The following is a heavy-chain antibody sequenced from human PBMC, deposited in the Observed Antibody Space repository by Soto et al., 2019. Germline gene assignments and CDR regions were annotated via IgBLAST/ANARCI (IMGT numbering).Heavy chain of an antibody. Sequence: QVQLVQSGAEVKKPGASVKVSCKASGYTFTSYGISWVRQAPGQGLEWMGWISAYNGNTNYAQKLQGRVTKTTDTSTSAAYMELRSLRSDDTAVYYCARDRDDRYYDCCSGLSAPSYYGMDVWGQGNTFTGS. CDR2: ISAYNGNT. J-gene: IGHJ6*02. V-gene: IGHV1-18*04. CDR1: GYTFTSYG. D-gene: IGHD3-3*01. CDR3: ARDRDDRYYDCCSGLSAPSYYGMDV.